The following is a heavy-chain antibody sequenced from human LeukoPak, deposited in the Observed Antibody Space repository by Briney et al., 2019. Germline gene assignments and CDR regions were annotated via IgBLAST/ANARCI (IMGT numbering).Heavy chain of an antibody. D-gene: IGHD1-26*01. CDR3: ARDRYGGFVDY. Sequence: SETLSLTCTVSGGSISSYYWSWIRQPPGKGLEWIGYIYYSGSTNYNPSLKSRVTISVDTSKNQFSLKLSSVTAADTAVYYFARDRYGGFVDYWGQGTLVTVSS. CDR1: GGSISSYY. J-gene: IGHJ4*02. V-gene: IGHV4-59*01. CDR2: IYYSGST.